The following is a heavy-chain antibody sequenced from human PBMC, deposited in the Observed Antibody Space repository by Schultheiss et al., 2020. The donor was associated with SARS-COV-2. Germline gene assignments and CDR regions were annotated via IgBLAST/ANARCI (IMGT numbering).Heavy chain of an antibody. Sequence: SETLSLTCTVSGGSISSGGYYWSWIRQHPGKGLEWIGYIYYSGSTYYNPSLKSRVTISVDTSKNQFSLKLSSVTAAATAVYYCARTGYYDFWVDYWGQGTLVTVSS. CDR3: ARTGYYDFWVDY. CDR2: IYYSGST. CDR1: GGSISSGGYY. D-gene: IGHD3-3*01. J-gene: IGHJ4*02. V-gene: IGHV4-31*03.